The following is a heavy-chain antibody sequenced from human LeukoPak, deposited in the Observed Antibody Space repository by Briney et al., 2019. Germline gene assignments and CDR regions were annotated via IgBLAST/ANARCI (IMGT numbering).Heavy chain of an antibody. D-gene: IGHD6-13*01. J-gene: IGHJ5*02. Sequence: PSETLSLTCAVSGYSISSGYYWGWIRQPPGKGLEWIGSIYHSGSTYYNASLKSRVTISVDTSKNQFSLKLSSVTAADTAVYYCARTSEGAAASNWFDPWGQGTLVTVSS. V-gene: IGHV4-38-2*01. CDR2: IYHSGST. CDR1: GYSISSGYY. CDR3: ARTSEGAAASNWFDP.